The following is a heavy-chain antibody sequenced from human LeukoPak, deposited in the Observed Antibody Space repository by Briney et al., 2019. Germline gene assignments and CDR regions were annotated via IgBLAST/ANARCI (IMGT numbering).Heavy chain of an antibody. CDR3: ARARGSYPRLYYYYYYGMDV. J-gene: IGHJ6*02. D-gene: IGHD1-26*01. V-gene: IGHV1-69*01. CDR2: IIPIFGTA. CDR1: GGTFSSYA. Sequence: GASVKVSCKASGGTFSSYAISWVRQAPGQGLEWMGGIIPIFGTANYAQKFQGRVTITADESTSTAYMELSSLRSEDTAVYYCARARGSYPRLYYYYYYGMDVWGQGTTVTVSS.